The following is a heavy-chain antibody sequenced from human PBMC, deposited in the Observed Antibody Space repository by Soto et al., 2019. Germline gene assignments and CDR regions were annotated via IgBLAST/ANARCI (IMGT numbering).Heavy chain of an antibody. CDR2: IIPILDTT. D-gene: IGHD4-4*01. CDR1: GGTSSSYA. Sequence: VQLVESGAEVKKPGSSVRVSCKASGGTSSSYAITWMRQAPGQGLEWMGGIIPILDTTDYAQKFQGRVTFTADESTSTVYMELSSLTSEDTAVYYCASGGTTVNRRFDFWGQGTLVTVSS. V-gene: IGHV1-69*01. CDR3: ASGGTTVNRRFDF. J-gene: IGHJ4*02.